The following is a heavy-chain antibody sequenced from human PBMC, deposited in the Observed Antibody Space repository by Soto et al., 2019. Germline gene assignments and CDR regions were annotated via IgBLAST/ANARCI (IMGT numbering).Heavy chain of an antibody. D-gene: IGHD3-3*01. CDR3: ARDWSGDFWNGMDV. CDR1: AYSFPGYY. J-gene: IGHJ6*02. V-gene: IGHV1-2*02. CDR2: INPNSGGT. Sequence: AAGQVCCKASAYSFPGYYIHWVRQAPGQGVERMGWINPNSGGTNYAEKFRGRVTMTRDTSMSTAYMELSRLRSDDTAVYYCARDWSGDFWNGMDVWGQGTTVTVSS.